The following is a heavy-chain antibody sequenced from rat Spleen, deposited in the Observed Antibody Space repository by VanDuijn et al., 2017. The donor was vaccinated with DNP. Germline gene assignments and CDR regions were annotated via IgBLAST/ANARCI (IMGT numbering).Heavy chain of an antibody. CDR3: TRSGLRRVPYVMDA. V-gene: IGHV2S63*01. Sequence: VQLKESGPGLVQPSQTLSLTCTVSGFSLTDYSVHWVRQPPGKGLEWMGVMWSGGSTAYNSALKSRLSISRDTSKSQVFLKINSLQTEDTAIYYCTRSGLRRVPYVMDAWGQGASVTVSS. D-gene: IGHD1-11*01. J-gene: IGHJ4*01. CDR1: GFSLTDYS. CDR2: MWSGGST.